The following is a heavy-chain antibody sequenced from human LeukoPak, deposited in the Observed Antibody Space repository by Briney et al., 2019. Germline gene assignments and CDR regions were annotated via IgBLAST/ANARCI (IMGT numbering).Heavy chain of an antibody. D-gene: IGHD6-13*01. V-gene: IGHV1-18*01. CDR3: ARLSSGGGSSWSSFDY. CDR1: GYTFTNFG. Sequence: GASVKVSCKASGYTFTNFGISWVRQAPGQGLEWMGWITTYNGNTNYTQKVQGRVTMTTDTSTSTAYLELRSLTSDDTAVYYCARLSSGGGSSWSSFDYWGQGTLVTVSS. CDR2: ITTYNGNT. J-gene: IGHJ4*02.